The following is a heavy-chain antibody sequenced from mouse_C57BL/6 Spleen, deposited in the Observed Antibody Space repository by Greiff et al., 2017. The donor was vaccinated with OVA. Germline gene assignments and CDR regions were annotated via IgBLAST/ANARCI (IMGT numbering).Heavy chain of an antibody. V-gene: IGHV1-53*01. D-gene: IGHD1-1*01. CDR3: ARKEVYYGSSYGYFDV. Sequence: VQLQQPGTELVKPGASVKLSCKASGYTFTSYWMHWVKQRPGQGLEWIGNINPSNGGTNYNEKFKSKATLTVDKSSSTAYMQLSSLTSEDSAVYYCARKEVYYGSSYGYFDVWGTGTTVTVSS. CDR1: GYTFTSYW. J-gene: IGHJ1*03. CDR2: INPSNGGT.